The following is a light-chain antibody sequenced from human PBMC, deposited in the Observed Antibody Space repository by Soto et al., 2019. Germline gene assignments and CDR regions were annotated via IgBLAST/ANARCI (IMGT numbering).Light chain of an antibody. CDR2: GAS. J-gene: IGKJ5*01. CDR1: QSLSSNF. CDR3: QQRSSWPPT. Sequence: EIVLTQSPGILSLSPGERASLSCGASQSLSSNFLAWYQQKPGQAPRLLIYGASSRATGIPDRFSGSGSGTEFTLTISSLEPEDFAVYYCQQRSSWPPTFGQGTRLEIK. V-gene: IGKV3D-20*02.